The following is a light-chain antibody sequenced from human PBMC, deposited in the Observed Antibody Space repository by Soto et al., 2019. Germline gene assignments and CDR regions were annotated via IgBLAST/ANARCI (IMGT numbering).Light chain of an antibody. CDR2: QAS. CDR3: QQYNSYSGT. J-gene: IGKJ1*01. CDR1: QSIDSW. V-gene: IGKV1-5*03. Sequence: DIQMTQSPSTLSASVGDRVTITCRASQSIDSWLAWFQQKPGKAPNLLIYQASGLQSGVPSRFSGRGSGTEFTLTISSLQPDDFATYYCQQYNSYSGTFGQGTKVDIK.